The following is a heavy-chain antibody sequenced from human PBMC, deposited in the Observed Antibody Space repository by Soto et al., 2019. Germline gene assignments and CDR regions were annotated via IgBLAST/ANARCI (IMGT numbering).Heavy chain of an antibody. CDR2: ISGSGGST. Sequence: EVQLLESGGGLVQPGGSLRLSCAASGFTFSSYAMSWVRQAPGKGLEWVSAISGSGGSTYYADSVKGRFTISRDNSKNTLYLQMNSLRAEDTAVYYCANEEPKPRTYYYASSGSYCHWGQGTLVTVSS. J-gene: IGHJ4*02. CDR1: GFTFSSYA. CDR3: ANEEPKPRTYYYASSGSYCH. D-gene: IGHD3-22*01. V-gene: IGHV3-23*01.